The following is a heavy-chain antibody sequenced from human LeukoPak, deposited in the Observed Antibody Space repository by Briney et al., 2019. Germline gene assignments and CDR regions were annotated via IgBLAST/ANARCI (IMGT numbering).Heavy chain of an antibody. CDR3: ARAVTRRYCSSTSCYDYYYYGMDV. CDR2: INPSGGST. J-gene: IGHJ6*02. D-gene: IGHD2-2*01. Sequence: ASVKVSCKASGYTFTSYYMHWVRQAPGQGLEWMGIINPSGGSTSYAQKFQGRVTMTRDTSTSTVYMELSSLRSEDTAVYYCARAVTRRYCSSTSCYDYYYYGMDVWGQGTTATVSS. CDR1: GYTFTSYY. V-gene: IGHV1-46*01.